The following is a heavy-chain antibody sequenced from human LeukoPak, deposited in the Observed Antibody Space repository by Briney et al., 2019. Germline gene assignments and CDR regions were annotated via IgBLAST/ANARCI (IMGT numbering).Heavy chain of an antibody. V-gene: IGHV3-73*01. CDR3: TSNNFGFDY. CDR1: WFTFSGSA. J-gene: IGHJ4*02. Sequence: QTGGSLKLSCAASWFTFSGSAMHWVRQASGKGLEWVGRIRSKANSYATDYAASVKGRFTISRDDSKNTAYLQMNSLKAEDTAVYYCTSNNFGFDYWGQGSQVTVSS. CDR2: IRSKANSYAT. D-gene: IGHD1-20*01.